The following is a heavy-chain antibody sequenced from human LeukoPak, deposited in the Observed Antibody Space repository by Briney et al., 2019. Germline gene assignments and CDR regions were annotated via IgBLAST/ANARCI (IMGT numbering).Heavy chain of an antibody. CDR1: GYSFTSYW. Sequence: GESLKISCKGSGYSFTSYWIGWVRQMPGKGLEWMGIIYPGDSDTRYSPSFQGQVTISADKSISTAYLQWSSLKASDIAMYYCARRGYDYVWGSYQFDYWGQGTLVTVSS. CDR2: IYPGDSDT. V-gene: IGHV5-51*01. D-gene: IGHD3-16*02. J-gene: IGHJ4*02. CDR3: ARRGYDYVWGSYQFDY.